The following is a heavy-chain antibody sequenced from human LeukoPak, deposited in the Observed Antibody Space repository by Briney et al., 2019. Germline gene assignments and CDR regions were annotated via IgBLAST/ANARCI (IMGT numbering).Heavy chain of an antibody. Sequence: GGSLRLSCAASGFTFSSYAMSWVRQAPGKGLEWVSAISGSGGSTNYADSVKGRFTISRDNSKNTLYLQMNSLRAEDTAVYYCRTNAELVTFDYWGQGTLVTVSS. CDR1: GFTFSSYA. CDR3: RTNAELVTFDY. CDR2: ISGSGGST. D-gene: IGHD1-1*01. J-gene: IGHJ4*02. V-gene: IGHV3-23*01.